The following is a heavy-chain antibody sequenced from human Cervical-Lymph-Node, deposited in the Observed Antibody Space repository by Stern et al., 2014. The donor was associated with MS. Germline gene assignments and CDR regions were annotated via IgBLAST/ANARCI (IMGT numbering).Heavy chain of an antibody. CDR3: ATAPPRGYTYGNFDY. Sequence: VQLVQSGTEVKKPGESLKISCKGSGYSFSNYWIGWVRQMPGKGLEWVVIIYPGDSDTRYSPSFQSQVTISADKSINTAYLQWSSLKASDTAFYYCATAPPRGYTYGNFDYWGQGTLVTVSS. CDR2: IYPGDSDT. J-gene: IGHJ4*02. CDR1: GYSFSNYW. D-gene: IGHD5-18*01. V-gene: IGHV5-51*03.